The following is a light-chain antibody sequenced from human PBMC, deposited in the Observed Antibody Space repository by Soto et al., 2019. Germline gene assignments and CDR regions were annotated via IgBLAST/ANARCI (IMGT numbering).Light chain of an antibody. CDR3: NSFTTTNAFVL. CDR2: DVS. Sequence: QSALTQPAYVSGSPGQSITISCTGSSSDIGGYNYVSWYQQHPGKAPKLIIYDVSNRPSGVSNRFSGSKSGNSASLTISGLQSEDEAHYYCNSFTTTNAFVLFGGGTKVTVL. V-gene: IGLV2-14*03. J-gene: IGLJ2*01. CDR1: SSDIGGYNY.